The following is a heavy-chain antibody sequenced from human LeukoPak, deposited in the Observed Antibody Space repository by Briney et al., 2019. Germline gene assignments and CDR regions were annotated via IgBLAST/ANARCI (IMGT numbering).Heavy chain of an antibody. CDR1: GYTFNDYY. J-gene: IGHJ4*02. CDR2: INPNDGAT. CDR3: ARRTTEMVNDY. V-gene: IGHV1-2*02. D-gene: IGHD5-24*01. Sequence: ASVKVSCKASGYTFNDYYVHWMRQAPGQGLEWMGWINPNDGATDHAQKFQGRVTMTRDTSISTLYMELNSLRSDDTAVYYCARRTTEMVNDYWGQGTLVTVSS.